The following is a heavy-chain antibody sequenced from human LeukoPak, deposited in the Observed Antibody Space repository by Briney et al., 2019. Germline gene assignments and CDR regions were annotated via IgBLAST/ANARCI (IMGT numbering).Heavy chain of an antibody. D-gene: IGHD5-12*01. Sequence: SVEVSCKASGGTFSSYAISWVRQAPGQGLEWMGGIIPIFGTANYAQKFQGRVTITADKSTSTAYMELSSLRSEDTAVYYCARDARRGYSGYDLDYWGQGTLVTVSS. J-gene: IGHJ4*02. V-gene: IGHV1-69*06. CDR2: IIPIFGTA. CDR3: ARDARRGYSGYDLDY. CDR1: GGTFSSYA.